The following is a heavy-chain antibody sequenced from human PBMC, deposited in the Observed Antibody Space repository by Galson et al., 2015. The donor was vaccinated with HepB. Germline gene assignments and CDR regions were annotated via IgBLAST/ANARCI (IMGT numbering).Heavy chain of an antibody. CDR2: MNPSGGST. J-gene: IGHJ2*01. Sequence: CKASGYTFTSYYMHWVRQAPGQGLEWMGIMNPSGGSTRYAQKFQGRVTLTRDTSTSTVYMELSSLRSEDTAVYYCARVYGGMSLGNFDLWGRGTLVTVSS. D-gene: IGHD4-23*01. CDR1: GYTFTSYY. V-gene: IGHV1-46*01. CDR3: ARVYGGMSLGNFDL.